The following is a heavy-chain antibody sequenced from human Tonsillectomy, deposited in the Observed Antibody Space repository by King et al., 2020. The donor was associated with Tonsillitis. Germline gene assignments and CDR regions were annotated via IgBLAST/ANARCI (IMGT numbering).Heavy chain of an antibody. Sequence: QLVQSGAEVKKPGASVKVSCKASGYTLTNYGISWVRQAPGQGLEWMGWISAYNVNTNSAQKFQGRVTMTTDTSTSTAYMELRSLRSDDTAVYYCARRIAVAGTGYYYGMDVGGQGTTVTVSS. CDR3: ARRIAVAGTGYYYGMDV. D-gene: IGHD6-19*01. CDR2: ISAYNVNT. CDR1: GYTLTNYG. V-gene: IGHV1-18*04. J-gene: IGHJ6*02.